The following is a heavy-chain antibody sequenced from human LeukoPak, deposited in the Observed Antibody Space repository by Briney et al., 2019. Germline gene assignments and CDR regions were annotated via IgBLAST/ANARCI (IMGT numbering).Heavy chain of an antibody. CDR2: IKNDVRST. CDR3: TRDLNYNMDV. V-gene: IGHV3-74*01. Sequence: GGSLRLSCAASGFSFSIYWMHWVRQAPGKGLVWVSLIKNDVRSTTYADSVKGRFTISRDDAKNTLFLQMNSLRDEDTAVYYCTRDLNYNMDVWGQGTTVTVSS. CDR1: GFSFSIYW. J-gene: IGHJ6*02.